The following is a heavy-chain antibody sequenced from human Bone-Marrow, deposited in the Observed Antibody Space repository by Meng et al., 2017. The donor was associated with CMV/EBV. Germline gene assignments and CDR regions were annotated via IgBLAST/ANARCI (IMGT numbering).Heavy chain of an antibody. V-gene: IGHV3-23*01. CDR1: GITFSSYA. D-gene: IGHD2-15*01. J-gene: IGHJ6*02. CDR3: AKKSGEYYYYGMDV. CDR2: ISGSGGST. Sequence: GEFLKISCAASGITFSSYALSWVRQAPGKGLEWVSAISGSGGSTYYADSVKGRFTISRDNSKNTLYLQMNSLRAEDTAVYYCAKKSGEYYYYGMDVWGQGTTVTVSS.